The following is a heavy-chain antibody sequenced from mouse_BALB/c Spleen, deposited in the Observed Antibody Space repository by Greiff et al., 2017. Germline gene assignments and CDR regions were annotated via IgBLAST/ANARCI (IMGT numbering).Heavy chain of an antibody. Sequence: DVKLVESGGGLVQPGGSRKLSCAASGFTFSSFGMHWVRQAPEKGLEWVAYISSGSSTIYYADTVKGRFTISRDNPKNTLFLQMTSLRSEDTAMYYCARIVVWGMDYWGQGTSVTVSS. CDR1: GFTFSSFG. V-gene: IGHV5-17*02. D-gene: IGHD2-10*02. CDR2: ISSGSSTI. CDR3: ARIVVWGMDY. J-gene: IGHJ4*01.